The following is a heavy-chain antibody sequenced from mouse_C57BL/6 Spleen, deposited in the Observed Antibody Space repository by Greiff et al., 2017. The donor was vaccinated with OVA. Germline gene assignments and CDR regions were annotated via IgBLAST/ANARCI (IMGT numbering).Heavy chain of an antibody. CDR1: GYSFTSYW. J-gene: IGHJ4*01. CDR2: IHPNSGST. CDR3: AREDYYSSSDYAMDY. D-gene: IGHD1-1*01. Sequence: VQLQQPGAELVKPGASVKLSCKASGYSFTSYWMHRVKQRPGQGLEWIGMIHPNSGSTNYNEKFKSKVTLTVDKSSSTAYMQLSSLTSEDAAVYYCAREDYYSSSDYAMDYWGQGTSVTVSS. V-gene: IGHV1-64*01.